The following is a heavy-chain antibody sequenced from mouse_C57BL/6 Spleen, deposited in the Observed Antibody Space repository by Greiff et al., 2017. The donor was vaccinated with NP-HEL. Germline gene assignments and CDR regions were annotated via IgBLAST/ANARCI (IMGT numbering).Heavy chain of an antibody. CDR3: ARGGGTYAMDY. Sequence: DVQLVESGGGLVKPGGSLKLSCAASGFTFSDYGMHWVRQAPEKGLEWVAYISSGSSTIYYADTVKGRFTISRDNAKNILFLQMTSLRSEDTAMYYCARGGGTYAMDYWGQGTSVTVSS. V-gene: IGHV5-17*01. D-gene: IGHD3-1*01. CDR1: GFTFSDYG. J-gene: IGHJ4*01. CDR2: ISSGSSTI.